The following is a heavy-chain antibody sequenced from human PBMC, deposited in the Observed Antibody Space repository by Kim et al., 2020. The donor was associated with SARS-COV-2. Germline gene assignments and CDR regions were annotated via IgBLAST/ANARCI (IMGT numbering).Heavy chain of an antibody. D-gene: IGHD3-10*01. V-gene: IGHV4-38-2*02. CDR1: GYSISSGYY. Sequence: SETLSLTCTVSGYSISSGYYWGWIRQPPGKGLEWIGSIYHSGSTYYNPSLKSRVTISVDTPKNQFSLKLSSVTAADTAVYYCARDPSTYYYGSGSYFPPIYWGQGTLVTVSS. J-gene: IGHJ4*02. CDR2: IYHSGST. CDR3: ARDPSTYYYGSGSYFPPIY.